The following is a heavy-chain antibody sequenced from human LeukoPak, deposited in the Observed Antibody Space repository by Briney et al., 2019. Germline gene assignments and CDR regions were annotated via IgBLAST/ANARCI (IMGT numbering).Heavy chain of an antibody. D-gene: IGHD3-3*01. J-gene: IGHJ3*02. CDR2: MNPNSGNT. CDR3: ARSKGVVDNDAFDI. V-gene: IGHV1-8*01. Sequence: ASVKVSCKASGYTFTSYDINWVRQATGQGLEWMGWMNPNSGNTGYAQKFQGRVTMTRNTSISTAYMELSSLRSEDTAVYYCARSKGVVDNDAFDIWGQGTMVTVSS. CDR1: GYTFTSYD.